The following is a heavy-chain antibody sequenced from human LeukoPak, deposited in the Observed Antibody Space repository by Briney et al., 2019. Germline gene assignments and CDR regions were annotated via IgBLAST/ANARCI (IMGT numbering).Heavy chain of an antibody. V-gene: IGHV3-23*01. D-gene: IGHD3-22*01. CDR3: AKRGVVIRVILVGFHKEAYYFDS. CDR1: GITLSNYG. Sequence: GGSLRLSCAVSGITLSNYGMSWVRQAPGKGLEWVAGISDRGSRTNYADSVKGRFTISTDHPKNTLYLQMNSLKAEDTAVYFCAKRGVVIRVILVGFHKEAYYFDSWGQGALVTVSS. J-gene: IGHJ4*02. CDR2: ISDRGSRT.